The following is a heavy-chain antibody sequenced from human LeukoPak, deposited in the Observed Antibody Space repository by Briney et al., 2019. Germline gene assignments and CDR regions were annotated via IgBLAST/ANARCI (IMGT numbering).Heavy chain of an antibody. Sequence: GGSLRLSCAASGFTFSSYGMHWVRQAPGKGLEWVAVIWYDGSNKYYADSVKGRFTIARDNSKNTLYLQMNRLRAEDTAVYYCGKFSGGGEFDYWGQGTLVTVSS. V-gene: IGHV3-33*06. CDR3: GKFSGGGEFDY. CDR1: GFTFSSYG. D-gene: IGHD3-10*01. J-gene: IGHJ4*02. CDR2: IWYDGSNK.